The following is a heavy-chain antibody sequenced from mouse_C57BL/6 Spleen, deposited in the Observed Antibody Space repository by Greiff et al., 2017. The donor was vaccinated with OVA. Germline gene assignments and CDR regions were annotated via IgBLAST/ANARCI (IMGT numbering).Heavy chain of an antibody. Sequence: EVKLVESGGDLVKPGGSLKLSCAASGFTFSSYGMSWVRQTPDKRLEWVATISSGGSDTYYPDSVKVRFTISRDNAKNTLYLQMSSLKSEDTAMYYCARPLGRGYFDYWGQGTTLTVSS. V-gene: IGHV5-6*01. J-gene: IGHJ2*01. D-gene: IGHD4-1*01. CDR2: ISSGGSDT. CDR3: ARPLGRGYFDY. CDR1: GFTFSSYG.